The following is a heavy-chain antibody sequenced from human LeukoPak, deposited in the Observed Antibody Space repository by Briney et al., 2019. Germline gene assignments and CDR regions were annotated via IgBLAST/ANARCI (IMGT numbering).Heavy chain of an antibody. Sequence: GGSLRLSCAASGFTFSSYWMSWVRQAPGKGLEWVANIKQDGSEKYYVDSVKGRFTISRDNAKNSLYLQMNSLRAEDTAVYYCARAFSVVITSFDYWGQGTLVTVSS. J-gene: IGHJ4*02. CDR3: ARAFSVVITSFDY. V-gene: IGHV3-7*01. D-gene: IGHD3-22*01. CDR1: GFTFSSYW. CDR2: IKQDGSEK.